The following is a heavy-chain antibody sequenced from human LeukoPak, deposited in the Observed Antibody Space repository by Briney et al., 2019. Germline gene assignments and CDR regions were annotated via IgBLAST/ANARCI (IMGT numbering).Heavy chain of an antibody. J-gene: IGHJ5*02. V-gene: IGHV4-30-4*01. CDR3: ARGEVAYYDFWSGYFPTKYNWFDP. CDR2: IYYSGST. Sequence: SETLSLTCTVSGVSINSYYWSWIRQPPGKGLEWIGYIYYSGSTHYNPSLKSRVTISVDTSKNQFSLKLSSVTAADTAVYYCARGEVAYYDFWSGYFPTKYNWFDPWGQGTLVTVSS. D-gene: IGHD3-3*01. CDR1: GVSINSYY.